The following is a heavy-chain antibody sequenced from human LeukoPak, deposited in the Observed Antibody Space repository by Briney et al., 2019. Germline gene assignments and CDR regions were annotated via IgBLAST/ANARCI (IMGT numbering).Heavy chain of an antibody. D-gene: IGHD3-10*01. CDR1: GGSISSGGYY. CDR3: ARVEATYYYGSGSSDWFDP. Sequence: SETLSLTCTVSGGSISSGGYYWSWILQHPGKGLEWIGYIYYSGSTYYNPSLKSRVTISVDTSKNQFSLKLSSVTAADTAVYYCARVEATYYYGSGSSDWFDPWGQGTLVTVSS. CDR2: IYYSGST. V-gene: IGHV4-31*03. J-gene: IGHJ5*02.